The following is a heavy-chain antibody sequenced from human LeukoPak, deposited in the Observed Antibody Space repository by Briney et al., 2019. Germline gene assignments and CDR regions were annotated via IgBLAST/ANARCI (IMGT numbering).Heavy chain of an antibody. CDR1: GFTFSSYW. CDR2: IKQDGSEK. Sequence: GGSLRLSCAASGFTFSSYWMSWVRQAPGKGLEWVANIKQDGSEKYYVDSVKGRFTISRDNAKNSLYLQMNSLRAEDTAVYYCAREEEAPSSPPGMDVWGQGTTVTVSS. CDR3: AREEEAPSSPPGMDV. J-gene: IGHJ6*02. D-gene: IGHD6-13*01. V-gene: IGHV3-7*01.